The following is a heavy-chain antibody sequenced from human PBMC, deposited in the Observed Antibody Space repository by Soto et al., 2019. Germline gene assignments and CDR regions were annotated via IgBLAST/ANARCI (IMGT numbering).Heavy chain of an antibody. V-gene: IGHV5-51*01. CDR3: ARPITQSPYYYYGMDV. CDR2: IYPGDSDT. Sequence: GESLKISCKGSGYSFTSYWIGWVRQMPGKGLEWMGIIYPGDSDTRYSPSFQGQVTTSADKSISTAYLQWSSLKASDTAMYYCARPITQSPYYYYGMDVWGQGTTVTVSS. D-gene: IGHD3-10*01. J-gene: IGHJ6*02. CDR1: GYSFTSYW.